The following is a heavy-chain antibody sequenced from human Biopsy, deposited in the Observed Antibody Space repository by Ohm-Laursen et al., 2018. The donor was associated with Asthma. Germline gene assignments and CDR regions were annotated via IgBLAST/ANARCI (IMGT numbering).Heavy chain of an antibody. CDR2: ISFDGSNK. CDR1: GFTFSNYG. V-gene: IGHV3-30*18. CDR3: AKDVFPGWELRRGPDY. Sequence: SLRLSCSASGFTFSNYGMHWVRQAPGKGLDWVAVISFDGSNKNYTDSVKGRFTISRDNSRNTLHLQMNSLRAEETAVYYCAKDVFPGWELRRGPDYWGQGTLVTVSS. D-gene: IGHD1-26*01. J-gene: IGHJ4*02.